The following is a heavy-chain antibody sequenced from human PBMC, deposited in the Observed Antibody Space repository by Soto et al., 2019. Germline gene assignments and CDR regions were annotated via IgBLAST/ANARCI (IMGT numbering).Heavy chain of an antibody. CDR1: GGSISSGGYY. CDR3: AREGAYYDFWSGYLPGDGMDV. V-gene: IGHV4-31*03. D-gene: IGHD3-3*01. J-gene: IGHJ6*02. CDR2: IYYSGST. Sequence: PSETLSLTCIVSGGSISSGGYYWSWIRQHPGKGLEWIGYIYYSGSTYYNPSLKSRVTISVDTSKNQFSLKLSSVTAADTAVYYCAREGAYYDFWSGYLPGDGMDVWGQGTTVTVSS.